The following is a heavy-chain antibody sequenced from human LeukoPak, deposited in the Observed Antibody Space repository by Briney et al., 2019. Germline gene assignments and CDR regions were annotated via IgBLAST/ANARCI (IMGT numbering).Heavy chain of an antibody. V-gene: IGHV4-4*09. CDR3: ARYSRGVTSAYYFWIDP. CDR2: IYHSGST. CDR1: GGSISTYY. D-gene: IGHD2/OR15-2a*01. J-gene: IGHJ5*02. Sequence: KPSETLSLTCTVSGGSISTYYWNWIRQPPGKGLEWIGYIYHSGSTNYNPSLQSRVTISVDTSKNQFSLKLSSVTAADTAVYFCARYSRGVTSAYYFWIDPWGQGTLVTVSS.